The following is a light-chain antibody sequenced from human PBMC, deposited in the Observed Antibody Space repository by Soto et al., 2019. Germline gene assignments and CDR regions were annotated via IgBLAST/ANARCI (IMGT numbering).Light chain of an antibody. CDR1: QSISSW. CDR2: KAS. Sequence: DIQMTQSPSTLSASVGDRVTITCRASQSISSWLAWYQQKPGKAPKLLIYKASSLKSGVPSRFSGSGSGTEFTLTISSLQPDDFATYYCQQGWTFGQGTKVEIQ. V-gene: IGKV1-5*03. CDR3: QQGWT. J-gene: IGKJ1*01.